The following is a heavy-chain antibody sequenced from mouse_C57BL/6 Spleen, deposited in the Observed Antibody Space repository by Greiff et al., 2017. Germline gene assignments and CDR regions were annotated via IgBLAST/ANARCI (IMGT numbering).Heavy chain of an antibody. V-gene: IGHV1-52*01. CDR2: IDPSDSET. CDR3: ARWATVGYFDV. J-gene: IGHJ1*03. Sequence: VQLQQPGAELVRPGSSVKLSCKASGYTFTSYWMHWVKQRPIQGLEWIGNIDPSDSETHYNQKFKDKATLTVDKSSSTAYMQLSSLTSEDSAVYYCARWATVGYFDVWGTGTTVTVSS. D-gene: IGHD1-1*01. CDR1: GYTFTSYW.